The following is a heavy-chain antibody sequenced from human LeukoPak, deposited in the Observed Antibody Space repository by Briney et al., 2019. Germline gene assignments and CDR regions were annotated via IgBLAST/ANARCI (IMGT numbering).Heavy chain of an antibody. CDR1: GFTFSSYA. CDR3: AKTATRVRGHGMDV. D-gene: IGHD2-21*02. Sequence: GGSLRLSCAASGFTFSSYAMTWVRQAPGKGLEWVSGISGSGTSTYYADSVKGRFIISRDNSKNTLYLQMNSLRPEDTAVYYCAKTATRVRGHGMDVWGQGTTVTVSS. V-gene: IGHV3-23*01. J-gene: IGHJ6*02. CDR2: ISGSGTST.